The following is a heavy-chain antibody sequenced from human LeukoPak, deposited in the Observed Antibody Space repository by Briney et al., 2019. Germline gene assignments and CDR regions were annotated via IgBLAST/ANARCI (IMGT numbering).Heavy chain of an antibody. CDR2: ISAYNGNT. D-gene: IGHD4-11*01. Sequence: ASVKVSCKASGYTFTSYGISWVRQAPGQGLEWMGWISAYNGNTNYAQKLQGRVTMTTDTSTSTAYMELRSLRSDDTAVYYCARDLDSDYSTNWFDPWGQGTLVTVSS. V-gene: IGHV1-18*01. CDR3: ARDLDSDYSTNWFDP. CDR1: GYTFTSYG. J-gene: IGHJ5*02.